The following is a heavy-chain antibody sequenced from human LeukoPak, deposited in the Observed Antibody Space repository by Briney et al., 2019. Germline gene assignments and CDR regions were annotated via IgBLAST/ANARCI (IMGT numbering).Heavy chain of an antibody. CDR2: ISVHNYNT. D-gene: IGHD6-19*01. CDR1: GYTFSSYD. J-gene: IGHJ4*02. Sequence: GASVKVSCKTSGYTFSSYDITWVRQAPGQGLEWMGWISVHNYNTDYAQKLQGRLTMTTDTSTSTGYMELRSLRSDDTAVYYCARGRDARSKVGVPGTPLTNFDYWGQGTLVTVSS. V-gene: IGHV1-18*01. CDR3: ARGRDARSKVGVPGTPLTNFDY.